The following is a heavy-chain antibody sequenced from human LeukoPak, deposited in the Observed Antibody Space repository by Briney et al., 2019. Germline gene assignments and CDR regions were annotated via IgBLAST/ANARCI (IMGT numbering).Heavy chain of an antibody. CDR3: ARDGTYYDFWSGHRLWPYPFDY. CDR2: ISSSSSYI. D-gene: IGHD3-3*01. CDR1: GFTFSSYS. V-gene: IGHV3-21*01. J-gene: IGHJ4*02. Sequence: PGGSLRLSCAASGFTFSSYSMNWVRQAPGKGLEWVSSISSSSSYIYYADSVKGRFTISRDNAKNSLYLQMNSLRAEDTAVYYCARDGTYYDFWSGHRLWPYPFDYWGQGTLVTVSS.